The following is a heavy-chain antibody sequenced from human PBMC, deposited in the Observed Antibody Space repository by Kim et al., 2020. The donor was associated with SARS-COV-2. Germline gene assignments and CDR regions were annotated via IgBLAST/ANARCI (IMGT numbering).Heavy chain of an antibody. Sequence: LKSRVTISVDTSKNQFSLKLSSVTTADTAVYYCASSGYDLYYYYYGMDVWGQGTTVTVSS. J-gene: IGHJ6*02. CDR3: ASSGYDLYYYYYGMDV. D-gene: IGHD5-12*01. V-gene: IGHV4-59*01.